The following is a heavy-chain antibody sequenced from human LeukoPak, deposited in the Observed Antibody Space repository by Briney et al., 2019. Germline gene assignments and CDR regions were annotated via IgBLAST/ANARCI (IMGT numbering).Heavy chain of an antibody. CDR2: ISGGGGST. J-gene: IGHJ4*02. CDR1: GFTFSTYA. V-gene: IGHV3-23*01. Sequence: GGSLRLSCAASGFTFSTYAMSWVRQAPGKGLEWVSTISGGGGSTYYADSVKGRFTISRDNSKNSLYLQMNSLRAEDTAVYYCARVIYSYGSFDYWGQGTLVTVSS. CDR3: ARVIYSYGSFDY. D-gene: IGHD5-18*01.